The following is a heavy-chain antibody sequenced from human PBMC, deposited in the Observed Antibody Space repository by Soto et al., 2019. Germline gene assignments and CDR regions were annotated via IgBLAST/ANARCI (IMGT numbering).Heavy chain of an antibody. CDR1: GYSFTIYV. D-gene: IGHD4-4*01. V-gene: IGHV5-10-1*01. Sequence: XESLKSSWKVSGYSFTIYVVTWVRQVPGKGLEWMGSIDPGDSYINYSPSFQGHVTISADKSTSTAYLQWSSLKASDTAMYYCARLTNYAEAMDVWGQGTTVTVSS. CDR3: ARLTNYAEAMDV. CDR2: IDPGDSYI. J-gene: IGHJ6*02.